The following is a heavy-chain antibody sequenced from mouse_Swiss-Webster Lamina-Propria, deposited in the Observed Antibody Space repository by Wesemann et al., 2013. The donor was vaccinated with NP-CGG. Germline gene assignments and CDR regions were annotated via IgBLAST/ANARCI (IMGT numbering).Heavy chain of an antibody. D-gene: IGHD1-1*01. CDR2: ISTYYGNT. J-gene: IGHJ3*01. Sequence: QVQLQQSGPELVRPGVSVKISCKGSGYTFTDYAMHWVKQSHAKSLEWIGVISTYYGNTNYNQKFKGKATMTVDKSSSTAYMELARLTSEDSAIYYCARKGYGSSHPFAYWGQGTLVTVSA. CDR1: GYTFTDYA. V-gene: IGHV1-67*01. CDR3: ARKGYGSSHPFAY.